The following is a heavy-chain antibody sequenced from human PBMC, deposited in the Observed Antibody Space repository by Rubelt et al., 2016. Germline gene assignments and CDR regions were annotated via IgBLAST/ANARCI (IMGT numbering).Heavy chain of an antibody. CDR3: AGERVRRGVGAFDI. CDR1: GYSISSGYY. V-gene: IGHV4-61*01. D-gene: IGHD3-10*01. J-gene: IGHJ3*02. CDR2: IYYSGST. Sequence: QVQLQESGPGLVKPSETLSLTCTVSGYSISSGYYWGWIRQPPGKGLEWIGYIYYSGSTNYNPSLKSRFTISVDTSKNQFSLKLSSVTAVDTAVYYWAGERVRRGVGAFDIWGQGTMVTVSS.